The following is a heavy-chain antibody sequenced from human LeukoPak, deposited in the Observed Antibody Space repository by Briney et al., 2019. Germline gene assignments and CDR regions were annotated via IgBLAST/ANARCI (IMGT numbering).Heavy chain of an antibody. D-gene: IGHD2-2*01. J-gene: IGHJ4*02. CDR3: ARESRYCSSTSCYFDY. Sequence: AASVKVSCKASGYAFTSYAMNWVRQAPGQGLEWMRWINTNTGNPTYAQGFTGRFVFSLDTSVSTAYLQISSLKAEDTAVYYCARESRYCSSTSCYFDYWGQGTLVTVSS. V-gene: IGHV7-4-1*02. CDR2: INTNTGNP. CDR1: GYAFTSYA.